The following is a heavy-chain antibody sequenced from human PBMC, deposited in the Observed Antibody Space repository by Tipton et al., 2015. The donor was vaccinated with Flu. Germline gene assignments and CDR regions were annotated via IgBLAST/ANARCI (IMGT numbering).Heavy chain of an antibody. CDR3: ARGRGYCVTTTCLLPFDF. V-gene: IGHV3-7*03. J-gene: IGHJ4*02. CDR2: INQDGSQK. Sequence: SLRLSCAASGFTFTTNWMGWVRQAPGKGLEWVGNINQDGSQKNYVDSVKGRFTISRDNSKNTLFLQMNSLRAEDTAVYYCARGRGYCVTTTCLLPFDFWGQGTLVTVSS. CDR1: GFTFTTNW. D-gene: IGHD2-2*01.